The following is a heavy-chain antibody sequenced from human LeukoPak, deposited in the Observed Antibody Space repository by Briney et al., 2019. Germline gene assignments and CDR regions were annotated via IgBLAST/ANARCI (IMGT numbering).Heavy chain of an antibody. CDR3: AREDRRYSYGDY. Sequence: PGGSLRLSCAASGFTFSDYYMSWIRQAPGKGLEWVSYISSSGSTIYYADSVKGRFTISRDNSKNTVFLQMNSLRAEDTAVYYCAREDRRYSYGDYWGQGTLVTVSS. V-gene: IGHV3-11*01. CDR1: GFTFSDYY. J-gene: IGHJ4*02. CDR2: ISSSGSTI. D-gene: IGHD5-18*01.